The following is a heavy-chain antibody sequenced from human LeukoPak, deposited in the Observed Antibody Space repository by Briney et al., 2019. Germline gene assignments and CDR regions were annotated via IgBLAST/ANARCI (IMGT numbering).Heavy chain of an antibody. V-gene: IGHV3-11*04. Sequence: GGSLRLSCAASGFTFSDYYMSWIRQAPGKGLEWVSYISSGGSTIYYADSVKGRFTISRDNAKNSLYLQMNSLRAEDTAVYYCARGLVTYVWGSYRYLDAFDIWGQGTMVTVSS. CDR2: ISSGGSTI. CDR1: GFTFSDYY. CDR3: ARGLVTYVWGSYRYLDAFDI. J-gene: IGHJ3*02. D-gene: IGHD3-16*02.